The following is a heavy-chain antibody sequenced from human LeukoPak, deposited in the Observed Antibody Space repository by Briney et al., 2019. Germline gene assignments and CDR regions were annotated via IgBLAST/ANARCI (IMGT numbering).Heavy chain of an antibody. V-gene: IGHV4-61*02. CDR2: FSASGNS. CDR3: ARGIRGAADY. Sequence: SETLSLTCTVSGDSISSDDYYWSWIRQPAGKGLEWIGRFSASGNSNYNPSLKSRLAMSLDTSKNQFSLNLNSVTAADTAVYYCARGIRGAADYWGQGTLVTVSS. CDR1: GDSISSDDYY. J-gene: IGHJ4*02. D-gene: IGHD3-16*01.